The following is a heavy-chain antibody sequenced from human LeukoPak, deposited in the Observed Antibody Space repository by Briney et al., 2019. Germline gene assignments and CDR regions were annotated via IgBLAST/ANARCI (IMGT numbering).Heavy chain of an antibody. CDR2: INSDGSST. Sequence: PGGSLRLSCAASGFTFSSYWMHWVRQAPGKRLVWVSRINSDGSSTSYADSVKGRFTISRDNAKNTLYLQMNSLRAEDTAVYYCARVAGGSSPYYFDYWGRGTLVTVSS. V-gene: IGHV3-74*01. D-gene: IGHD6-13*01. J-gene: IGHJ4*02. CDR3: ARVAGGSSPYYFDY. CDR1: GFTFSSYW.